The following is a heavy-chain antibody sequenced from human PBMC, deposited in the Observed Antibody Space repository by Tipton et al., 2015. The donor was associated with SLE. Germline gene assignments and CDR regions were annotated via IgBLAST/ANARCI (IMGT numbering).Heavy chain of an antibody. Sequence: TLSLTCTVSGDSISSSSYYWGWIRQPPGKGLEWIGTFYYSGNTYFNPSLKSRVTISVDTSKNQFSLRLSSVTAADTAVYYCARDSSGGYNWFDPWGQGTLVTVSS. D-gene: IGHD3-22*01. V-gene: IGHV4-39*07. CDR1: GDSISSSSYY. CDR3: ARDSSGGYNWFDP. CDR2: FYYSGNT. J-gene: IGHJ5*02.